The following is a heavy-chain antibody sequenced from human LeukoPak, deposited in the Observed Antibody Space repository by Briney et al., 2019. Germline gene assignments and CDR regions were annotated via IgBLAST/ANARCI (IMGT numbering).Heavy chain of an antibody. CDR3: ARRGYYDRVGAFDI. Sequence: GESPETYRHCSGYSLPTYYITLVRQMPAKGQEWMGTMDPSVSSTNPSPSFQRHATISADKSISTAYLQWSSLKASDTAMYYCARRGYYDRVGAFDIWGQGTMVTVSS. CDR2: MDPSVSST. J-gene: IGHJ3*02. D-gene: IGHD3-22*01. CDR1: GYSLPTYY. V-gene: IGHV5-10-1*01.